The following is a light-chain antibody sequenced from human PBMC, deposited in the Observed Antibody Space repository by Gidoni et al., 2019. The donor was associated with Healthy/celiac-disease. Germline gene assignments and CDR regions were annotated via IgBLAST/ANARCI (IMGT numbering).Light chain of an antibody. V-gene: IGLV1-40*01. J-gene: IGLJ2*01. Sequence: QSVLTQPPSVSGAPGQRVTISCTGSSSNIGAGYDVHWYQQLPGTAPKLLIDANNNRPSGVPDRFSGSKSGTSASLAITGLQAEDEADYYCQSYDSSLSGYVIFGGGTKLTVL. CDR3: QSYDSSLSGYVI. CDR2: ANN. CDR1: SSNIGAGYD.